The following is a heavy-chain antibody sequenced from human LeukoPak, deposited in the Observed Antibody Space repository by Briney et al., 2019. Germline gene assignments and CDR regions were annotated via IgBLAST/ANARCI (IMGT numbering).Heavy chain of an antibody. V-gene: IGHV4-34*01. CDR1: GGSFSGYY. CDR3: ARRLLRYFDWLPFGI. CDR2: INHSGST. J-gene: IGHJ3*02. D-gene: IGHD3-9*01. Sequence: SETLSLTCAVYGGSFSGYYWSWIRQPPGKGLEWIGEINHSGSTNYNPSLKSRVTISVDTSKNQFSLKLSSVTAADTAVYYCARRLLRYFDWLPFGIWGQGTMVTVSS.